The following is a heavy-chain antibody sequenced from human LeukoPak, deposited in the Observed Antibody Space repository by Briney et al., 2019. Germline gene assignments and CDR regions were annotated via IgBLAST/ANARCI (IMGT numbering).Heavy chain of an antibody. D-gene: IGHD3-16*02. Sequence: GRSLRLSCAASGFTFSSYAMHWVRQAPGKGLEWVAVISYDGSNKYYADSVKGRFTISRDNSKNTLYLQMNSLRAEDTAVYYCAREESYYLDYWGQGTLVTVSS. V-gene: IGHV3-30*04. CDR1: GFTFSSYA. CDR3: AREESYYLDY. CDR2: ISYDGSNK. J-gene: IGHJ4*02.